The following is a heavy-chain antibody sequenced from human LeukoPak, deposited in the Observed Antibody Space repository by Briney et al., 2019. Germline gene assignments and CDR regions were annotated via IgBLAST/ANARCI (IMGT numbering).Heavy chain of an antibody. D-gene: IGHD6-19*01. Sequence: SVKVSCKASGGTFSSYAISWVRQAPGQGLEWMGRIIPILGIANYAQKFQGRVTITADKSTSTAYMELSSLRSEDTAVYYCARHSSGWYSQDDYWGQGTLVTVSS. V-gene: IGHV1-69*04. J-gene: IGHJ4*02. CDR3: ARHSSGWYSQDDY. CDR2: IIPILGIA. CDR1: GGTFSSYA.